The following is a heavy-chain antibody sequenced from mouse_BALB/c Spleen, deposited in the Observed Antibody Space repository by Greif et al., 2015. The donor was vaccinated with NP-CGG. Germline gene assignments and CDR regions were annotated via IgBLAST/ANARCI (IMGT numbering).Heavy chain of an antibody. J-gene: IGHJ4*01. Sequence: VMLVESGPDLVAPSQSLSITCTVSGFSLTSYGVHWVRQPPGKGLEWLGVIWSDGSTTYNSALKSRLSISKDNSKSQVFLKMNSRQTDDTAMYYCARHYYGSSYAMDYWGQGTSVTVSS. CDR1: GFSLTSYG. D-gene: IGHD1-1*01. V-gene: IGHV2-6-2*01. CDR2: IWSDGST. CDR3: ARHYYGSSYAMDY.